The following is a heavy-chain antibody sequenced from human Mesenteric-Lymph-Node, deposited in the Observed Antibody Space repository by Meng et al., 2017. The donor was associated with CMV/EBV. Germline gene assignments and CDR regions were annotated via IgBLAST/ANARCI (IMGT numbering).Heavy chain of an antibody. CDR3: ARGQRSNLLDY. V-gene: IGHV3-21*01. J-gene: IGHJ4*02. D-gene: IGHD4-11*01. CDR2: ISSSSSYI. Sequence: GESLKISCAASGFTFSSYSMNWVRQAPGKGLEWVSSISSSSSYIYYADSVKGRFTISRDNAKNSLYLQMNSLRAEDTAVYYCARGQRSNLLDYWGQGTLVTVSS. CDR1: GFTFSSYS.